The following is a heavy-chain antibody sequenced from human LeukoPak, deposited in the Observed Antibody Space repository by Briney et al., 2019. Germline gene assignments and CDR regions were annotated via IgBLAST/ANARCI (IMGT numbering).Heavy chain of an antibody. Sequence: PGGSLRLSCAASGFTFSSYCMHWVRQAPGKGLGWVSRINSDGSSTSYADSVKGRFTISRDNAKNTLYLQMNSLRAEDTAVYYCARAGYYDFWSGYYTRYAFDIWGQGTMVTVSS. D-gene: IGHD3-3*01. CDR2: INSDGSST. V-gene: IGHV3-74*01. J-gene: IGHJ3*02. CDR3: ARAGYYDFWSGYYTRYAFDI. CDR1: GFTFSSYC.